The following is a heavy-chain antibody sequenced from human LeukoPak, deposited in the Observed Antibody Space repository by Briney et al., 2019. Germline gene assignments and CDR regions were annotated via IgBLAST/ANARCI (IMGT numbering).Heavy chain of an antibody. J-gene: IGHJ4*02. V-gene: IGHV1-2*02. CDR1: GYTFTDYY. Sequence: ASVKVSCKASGYTFTDYYMHWVRQAPGQGLEWMGWINPHSGGTNYAQKFQGRVTMTRDTSISTAYMELSRLRSDDTAVYYCARFDQVSETAGGYWGQGTLVTVSS. CDR2: INPHSGGT. D-gene: IGHD2-2*01. CDR3: ARFDQVSETAGGY.